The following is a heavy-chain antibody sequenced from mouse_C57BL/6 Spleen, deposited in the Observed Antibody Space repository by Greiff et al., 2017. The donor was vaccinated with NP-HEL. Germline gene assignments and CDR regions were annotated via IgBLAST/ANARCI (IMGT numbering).Heavy chain of an antibody. CDR1: GFTFSSYG. Sequence: EVKVVESGGDLVKPGGSLKLSCAASGFTFSSYGMSWVRQTPDKRLEWVATISSGGSYTYYPDSVKGRFTISRDNAKNTLYLQMSSLKSEDTAMYYCARHGSSHWYFEVWGTGTTVTVSS. J-gene: IGHJ1*03. V-gene: IGHV5-6*01. D-gene: IGHD1-1*01. CDR3: ARHGSSHWYFEV. CDR2: ISSGGSYT.